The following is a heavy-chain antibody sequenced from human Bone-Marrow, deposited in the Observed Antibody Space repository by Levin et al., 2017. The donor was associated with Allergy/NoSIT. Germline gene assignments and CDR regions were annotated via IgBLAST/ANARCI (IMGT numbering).Heavy chain of an antibody. CDR3: ARDKFDRSGYYHRYDP. J-gene: IGHJ5*02. D-gene: IGHD3-22*01. CDR2: INPNTGVT. CDR1: GYTFTAYF. V-gene: IGHV1-2*02. Sequence: GESLKISCKTSGYTFTAYFIHWVRQVPGQGLEWMGYINPNTGVTYSISKFQGRVTMTRATSITTAYMELTGLRFDDTAVYYCARDKFDRSGYYHRYDPWGQGTLVTVSS.